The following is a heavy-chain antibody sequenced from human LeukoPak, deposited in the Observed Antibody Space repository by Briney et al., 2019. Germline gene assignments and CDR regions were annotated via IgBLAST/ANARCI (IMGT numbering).Heavy chain of an antibody. CDR3: ARGDSSGWYFDY. CDR2: ISSSGSTI. Sequence: NSGGSLRLSCAASGFTFSDYYMSWIRQAPGKGLEWVSYISSSGSTIYYADSVKGRFTISRDNAKNSLYLQMNSLRAEDTAVYYCARGDSSGWYFDYWGQGTLVTVSS. J-gene: IGHJ4*02. V-gene: IGHV3-11*04. D-gene: IGHD6-19*01. CDR1: GFTFSDYY.